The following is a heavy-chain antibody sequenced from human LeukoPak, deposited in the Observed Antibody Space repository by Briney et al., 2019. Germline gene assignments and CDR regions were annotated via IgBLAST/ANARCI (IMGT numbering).Heavy chain of an antibody. CDR1: GGSIINRSYY. Sequence: SETLSLTCTVSGGSIINRSYYWDWIRQPPGKGLEWIGSIYYSGTTYYNPSLKSRVTISVDASKNQFSLKLSSVTTADTAVYYCVARNGDYSYMDVWGKGTTVTVSS. CDR2: IYYSGTT. CDR3: VARNGDYSYMDV. J-gene: IGHJ6*03. D-gene: IGHD1-1*01. V-gene: IGHV4-39*01.